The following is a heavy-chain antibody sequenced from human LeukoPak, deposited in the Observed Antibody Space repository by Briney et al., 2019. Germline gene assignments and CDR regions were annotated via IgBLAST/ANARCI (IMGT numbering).Heavy chain of an antibody. V-gene: IGHV3-53*01. J-gene: IGHJ4*02. D-gene: IGHD3-10*01. CDR2: IYTSGST. CDR3: ARVTTSGSYKFDY. CDR1: GYSISSGYY. Sequence: ETLSLTCTVSGYSISSGYYWGWTRQPPGKGLEWVSLIYTSGSTYYADSVKGRFTISRDNSKNTLYLQMNSLRAEDTAVYYCARVTTSGSYKFDYWGQGTLVTVSS.